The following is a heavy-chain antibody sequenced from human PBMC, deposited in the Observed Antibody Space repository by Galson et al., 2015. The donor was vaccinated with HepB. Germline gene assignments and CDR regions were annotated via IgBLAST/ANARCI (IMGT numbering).Heavy chain of an antibody. CDR2: IYPGDSDT. CDR1: GYSFNTYW. CDR3: ARVRRSRVALAELAY. D-gene: IGHD6-19*01. V-gene: IGHV5-51*01. J-gene: IGHJ4*02. Sequence: QSGAEVKKPGESLKISCQASGYSFNTYWIGWVRQMPGKGLEWVGIIYPGDSDTRYSPSFQGQVTLSADRSISTTYLQWRSLKASDSAVYYCARVRRSRVALAELAYWGQGTQVTVSS.